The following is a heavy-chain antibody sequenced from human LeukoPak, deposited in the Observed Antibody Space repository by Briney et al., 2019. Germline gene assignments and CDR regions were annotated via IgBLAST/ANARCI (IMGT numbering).Heavy chain of an antibody. CDR1: GGSISSSSYY. CDR3: ARAGMAQPFDY. CDR2: IYYSGST. Sequence: SETLSLTCTVSGGSISSSSYYWSWIRQPPGKGLEWIGYIYYSGSTNYNPSLKSRVTISVDTSKNQFSLKLSSVTAADTAVYYCARAGMAQPFDYWGQGTLVTVSS. D-gene: IGHD1/OR15-1a*01. V-gene: IGHV4-61*01. J-gene: IGHJ4*02.